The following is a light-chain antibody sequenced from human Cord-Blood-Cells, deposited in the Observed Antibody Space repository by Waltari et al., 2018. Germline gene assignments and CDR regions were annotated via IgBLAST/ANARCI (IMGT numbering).Light chain of an antibody. J-gene: IGKJ3*01. CDR2: GAS. Sequence: LTQSPGTLSLSPGERATLSCRASQSVSRRYLAWYQQKPGQAPRLLIYGASSRDTGIPDKFSGSGSEPDFTLTISSLEPEDFAVYYCQQYGSSPFTFGPGNKVDIK. CDR3: QQYGSSPFT. CDR1: QSVSRRY. V-gene: IGKV3-20*01.